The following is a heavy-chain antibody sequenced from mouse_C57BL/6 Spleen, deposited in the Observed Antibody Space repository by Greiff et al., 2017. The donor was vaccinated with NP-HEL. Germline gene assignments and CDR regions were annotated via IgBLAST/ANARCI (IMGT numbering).Heavy chain of an antibody. Sequence: EVKLMESGPELVKPGASVKISCKASGYSFTGYYMNWVKQSPEKSLEWIGEINPSTGGTTYNQKFKAKATLTVDKSSSTAYMQLKSLTSEDSAVYYCARTYYGSTYAMDYWGQGTSVTVSS. CDR2: INPSTGGT. CDR3: ARTYYGSTYAMDY. V-gene: IGHV1-42*01. CDR1: GYSFTGYY. D-gene: IGHD1-1*01. J-gene: IGHJ4*01.